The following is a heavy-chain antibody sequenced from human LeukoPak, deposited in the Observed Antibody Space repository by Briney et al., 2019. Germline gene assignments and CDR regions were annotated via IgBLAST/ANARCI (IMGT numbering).Heavy chain of an antibody. J-gene: IGHJ4*02. CDR3: AKLPGRAADY. CDR1: GFTFSSYV. V-gene: IGHV3-23*01. CDR2: ISDSGGGA. Sequence: GGSLRLSCAASGFTFSSYVMNWVRQAPGKGLEWVSGISDSGGGAYYADSVKGRFTISRDNSKNTLYLQMNSLRAEDTAVYYCAKLPGRAADYWGQGTLVTVSS.